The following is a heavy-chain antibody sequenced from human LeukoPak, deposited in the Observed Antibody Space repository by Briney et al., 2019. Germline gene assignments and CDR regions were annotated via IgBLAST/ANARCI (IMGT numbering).Heavy chain of an antibody. CDR3: AKGKGDYGDYVVDY. Sequence: GGSLGLSCAASGFTFSVYAMTWVRQAPGKGLEWVSSISGSGVTTYYADSVKGRFTISRDNSKKTLYLQMKSLRVEDTAVYYCAKGKGDYGDYVVDYWGQGTLVTVSS. V-gene: IGHV3-23*01. CDR2: ISGSGVTT. CDR1: GFTFSVYA. J-gene: IGHJ4*02. D-gene: IGHD4-17*01.